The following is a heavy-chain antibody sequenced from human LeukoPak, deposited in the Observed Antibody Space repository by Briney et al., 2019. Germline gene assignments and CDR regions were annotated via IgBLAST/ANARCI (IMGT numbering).Heavy chain of an antibody. CDR1: GGSVSSGDYY. D-gene: IGHD4-17*01. CDR2: IFYSGST. CDR3: ASSTVTNIGFDY. Sequence: PSQTLSLTCTVSGGSVSSGDYYWSWIRQPPGQGLEWLGYIFYSGSTYYNPSLKSRLTISVDTSKSQFSLRLSSVTAADTAVYYCASSTVTNIGFDYWGQGTLVTVSS. V-gene: IGHV4-30-4*01. J-gene: IGHJ4*02.